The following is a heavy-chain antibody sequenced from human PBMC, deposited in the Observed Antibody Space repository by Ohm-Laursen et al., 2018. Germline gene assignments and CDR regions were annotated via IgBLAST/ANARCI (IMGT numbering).Heavy chain of an antibody. CDR1: GGSISSGGFY. Sequence: TLSLTCTVSGGSISSGGFYWSWIRQPPGKGLEWIGYIYYSGSTNYNPSLKSRVTISVDTSKYQFSLNLSSVTATDTAVYYCARAPYNYGRGYYFDYWGQGTLVTVSS. D-gene: IGHD5-18*01. CDR3: ARAPYNYGRGYYFDY. CDR2: IYYSGST. J-gene: IGHJ4*02. V-gene: IGHV4-61*08.